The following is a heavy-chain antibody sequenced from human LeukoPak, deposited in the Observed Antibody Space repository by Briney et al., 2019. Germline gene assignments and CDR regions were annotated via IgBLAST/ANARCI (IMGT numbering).Heavy chain of an antibody. CDR1: RYTFTSNY. CDR2: INPSRGST. Sequence: GASVKVSCKASRYTFTSNYMHWVRQAPRQGLEWMGIINPSRGSTTYAQKFQGRVTMTRDTSTSTVYMERRSLRSEDTAVYYCARGGRDYGDYWGQGTLVTVSS. CDR3: ARGGRDYGDY. J-gene: IGHJ4*02. V-gene: IGHV1-46*01. D-gene: IGHD4/OR15-4a*01.